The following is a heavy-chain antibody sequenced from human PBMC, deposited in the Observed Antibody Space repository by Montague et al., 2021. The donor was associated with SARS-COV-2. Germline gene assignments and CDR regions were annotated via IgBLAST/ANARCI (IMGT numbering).Heavy chain of an antibody. CDR3: ARRGDYGGPRFDY. J-gene: IGHJ4*02. CDR2: IYYSGST. Sequence: SETLSLTCTVSGGSVSSRSYYWGWLRQPPGKGLEWIGSIYYSGSTHYNPSLKSRVTISVDTSKYQFSLKLSSVTAADTAVYYCARRGDYGGPRFDYWGQGTLVSVSS. V-gene: IGHV4-39*01. CDR1: GGSVSSRSYY. D-gene: IGHD4-23*01.